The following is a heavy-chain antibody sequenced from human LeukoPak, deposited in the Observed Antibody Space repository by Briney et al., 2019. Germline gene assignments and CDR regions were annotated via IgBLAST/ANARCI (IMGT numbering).Heavy chain of an antibody. J-gene: IGHJ4*02. V-gene: IGHV3-74*01. CDR3: AKGGASLFDY. D-gene: IGHD1-26*01. Sequence: GGSLRLSCAASGFIFSSYWMHWVRQAPGKGLVWVSRIKSDGTSTNYADSVKGRFTISRDNAKNTLHLQMNSLRADDTAVYYCAKGGASLFDYWGQRTLVTVSS. CDR2: IKSDGTST. CDR1: GFIFSSYW.